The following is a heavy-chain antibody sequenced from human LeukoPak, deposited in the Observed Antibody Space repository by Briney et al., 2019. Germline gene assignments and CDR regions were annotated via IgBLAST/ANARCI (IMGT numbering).Heavy chain of an antibody. CDR2: FDPEDGET. D-gene: IGHD3-10*01. J-gene: IGHJ5*02. CDR1: GYTLTELS. Sequence: ASVKVSCKVSGYTLTELSMHWVRQAPRKGLQWMGGFDPEDGETINAQKFQGRVTMAEDTSTDTAYMELSSLRSEDTAVYYCATDRGYYGSGSWFDPWGQGTLVTVSS. CDR3: ATDRGYYGSGSWFDP. V-gene: IGHV1-24*01.